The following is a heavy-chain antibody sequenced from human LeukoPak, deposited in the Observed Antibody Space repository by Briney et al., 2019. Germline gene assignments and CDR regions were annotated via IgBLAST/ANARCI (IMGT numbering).Heavy chain of an antibody. J-gene: IGHJ4*02. Sequence: GASVTVSCKASGYTFTGYYMHWVRQAPGQGLEWMGWINPNSGGTNYAQKFQGRVTMTRDTSISTAYMELSRLRSDDTAVYYCARGILGYYYDSSGSNMFDYWGQGTLVTVSS. CDR3: ARGILGYYYDSSGSNMFDY. D-gene: IGHD3-22*01. CDR1: GYTFTGYY. CDR2: INPNSGGT. V-gene: IGHV1-2*02.